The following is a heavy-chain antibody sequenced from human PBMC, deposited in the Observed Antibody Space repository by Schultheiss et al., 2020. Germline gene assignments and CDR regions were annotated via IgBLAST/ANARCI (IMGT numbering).Heavy chain of an antibody. J-gene: IGHJ4*02. D-gene: IGHD3-22*01. V-gene: IGHV4-39*02. CDR1: GGSISSSSYY. CDR3: ARDQGDYYDSSGYYLYYFDY. CDR2: IYYSGST. Sequence: SATLSLTCTVSGGSISSSSYYWGWIRQPPGKGLEWIGSIYYSGSTYYNPSLKSRVTISVDTSKNQFSLKLSSVTAADTAVYYCARDQGDYYDSSGYYLYYFDYWGQGTLVTVSS.